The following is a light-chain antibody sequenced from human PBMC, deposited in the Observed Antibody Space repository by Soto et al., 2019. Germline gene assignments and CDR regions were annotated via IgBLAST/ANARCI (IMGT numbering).Light chain of an antibody. CDR3: AAWDDSLNGIYV. V-gene: IGLV1-44*01. Sequence: QSVLTQPPSASGIPGQRVTISCSGSSSNIGSNTVNWYQQLPGTAPKLLIYSNNQRPSGVPDRFSGSKSGTSDSLAISGLQSEDEADYYCAAWDDSLNGIYVFGTGTKLTVL. J-gene: IGLJ1*01. CDR2: SNN. CDR1: SSNIGSNT.